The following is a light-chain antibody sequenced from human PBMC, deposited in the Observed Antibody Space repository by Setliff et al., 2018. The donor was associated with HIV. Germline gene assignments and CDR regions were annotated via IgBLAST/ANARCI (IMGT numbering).Light chain of an antibody. Sequence: QSVLTQPRSVSGSPGQSVTFSCTGSASDVGGYNYVSWYQQHPGKAPKIIIYDVSKRPSGVPDRFSGSKSGDTASLTISGLRSEDEAEYYCCSYAGTNTYIFGTGTKVTV. CDR3: CSYAGTNTYI. CDR2: DVS. V-gene: IGLV2-11*01. J-gene: IGLJ1*01. CDR1: ASDVGGYNY.